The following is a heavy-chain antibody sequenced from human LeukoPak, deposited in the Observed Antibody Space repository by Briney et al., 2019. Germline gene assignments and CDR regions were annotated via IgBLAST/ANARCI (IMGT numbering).Heavy chain of an antibody. CDR3: ARIKGKRYRSSWNWFDP. V-gene: IGHV4-39*07. Sequence: PSETLSLTCTVSGGSISSSSYYWGWLGPRQGTGLEWIVSIYYSGGTSYNPSFKSRITISVEKSKNQFSLKLSSVTAADTAVYYCARIKGKRYRSSWNWFDPWGQGTLVTVSS. CDR2: IYYSGGT. J-gene: IGHJ5*02. D-gene: IGHD6-13*01. CDR1: GGSISSSSYY.